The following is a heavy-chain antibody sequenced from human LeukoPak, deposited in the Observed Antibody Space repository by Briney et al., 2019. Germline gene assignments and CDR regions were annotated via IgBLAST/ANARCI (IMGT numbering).Heavy chain of an antibody. Sequence: PGGSLRLSCAASGFTFSSYWMHWVRQAPGKGLVWVSRINSDGSSTSYADSVKGRFTISRDNAKNTLYLQMNSLRAEDTAVYYCARTYGDYFVFPFDYWGQGTLVTVSS. CDR2: INSDGSST. V-gene: IGHV3-74*01. D-gene: IGHD4-17*01. CDR3: ARTYGDYFVFPFDY. CDR1: GFTFSSYW. J-gene: IGHJ4*02.